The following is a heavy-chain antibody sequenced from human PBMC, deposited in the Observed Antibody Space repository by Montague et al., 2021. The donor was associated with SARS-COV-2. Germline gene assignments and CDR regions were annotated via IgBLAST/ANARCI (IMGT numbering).Heavy chain of an antibody. J-gene: IGHJ4*02. CDR3: ARSRDWYLGN. Sequence: SETLSPTCTVSGDSISSGGYFWGWIRQPPGKGLEWIASIHIGGTSYLNPSLKSRVTISIDSSKNQFSLNVTSVTAADTAVYFCARSRDWYLGNWGQRTLATVSS. CDR2: IHIGGTS. D-gene: IGHD3-9*01. CDR1: GDSISSGGYF. V-gene: IGHV4-39*07.